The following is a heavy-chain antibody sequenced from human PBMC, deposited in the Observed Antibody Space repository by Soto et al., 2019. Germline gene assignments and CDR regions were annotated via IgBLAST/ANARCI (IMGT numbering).Heavy chain of an antibody. Sequence: EVQLVESGGGLVQPGGSLRLSCAASGFTFSSYSMNWVRQAPGKGLEGVSYISSSSSTIYYADSVKGRFTISRDNAKNSLYLQMNSLRAEDTAVYYCARAYGKGPLFDPWGQGPLVTVSS. CDR2: ISSSSSTI. CDR1: GFTFSSYS. CDR3: ARAYGKGPLFDP. J-gene: IGHJ5*02. D-gene: IGHD4-17*01. V-gene: IGHV3-48*01.